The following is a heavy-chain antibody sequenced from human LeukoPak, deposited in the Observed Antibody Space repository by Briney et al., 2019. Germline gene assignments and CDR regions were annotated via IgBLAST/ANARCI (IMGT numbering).Heavy chain of an antibody. V-gene: IGHV4-61*02. J-gene: IGHJ6*03. CDR1: GGSISSGSYY. D-gene: IGHD2-15*01. CDR2: IYTSGST. Sequence: SETLSLTCTVSGGSISSGSYYWSWIRQPAGKGLEWIRRIYTSGSTNYNPSLKSRVTISVDTSKNQFSLKLSSVTAADTAVYYCAREVVDSYYYYYYMDVWGKGTTVTVSS. CDR3: AREVVDSYYYYYYMDV.